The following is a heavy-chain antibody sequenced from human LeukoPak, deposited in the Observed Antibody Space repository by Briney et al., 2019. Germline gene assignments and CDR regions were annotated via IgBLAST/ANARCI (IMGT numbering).Heavy chain of an antibody. J-gene: IGHJ5*02. CDR1: GGSISSYY. V-gene: IGHV4-59*01. CDR3: ARGTLRFLEWSGFDP. D-gene: IGHD3-3*01. Sequence: SETLSLTCTVSGGSISSYYGTWIRRPPGKGLEWIGNIYYNGNTNYNPSLKSRVTMSVDTSNNHFSLRLSSVTAADTAVYYCARGTLRFLEWSGFDPWGQGTLVTVSS. CDR2: IYYNGNT.